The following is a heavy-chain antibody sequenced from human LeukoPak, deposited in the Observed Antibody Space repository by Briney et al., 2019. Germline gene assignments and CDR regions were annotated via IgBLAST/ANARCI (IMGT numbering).Heavy chain of an antibody. CDR3: ARVNGYNYYYYYYMDV. V-gene: IGHV3-23*01. CDR1: GFTFSSYG. Sequence: GGSLRLSCAASGFTFSSYGMSWVRQAPGKGLEWVSGIRSSGDSTYYADSVKGRFTISRDNAKNSLYLQMNSLRAEDTAVYYCARVNGYNYYYYYYMDVWGKGTTVTVSS. CDR2: IRSSGDST. D-gene: IGHD5-24*01. J-gene: IGHJ6*03.